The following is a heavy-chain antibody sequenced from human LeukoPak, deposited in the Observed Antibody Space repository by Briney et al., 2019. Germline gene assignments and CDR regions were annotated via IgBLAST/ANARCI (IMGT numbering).Heavy chain of an antibody. CDR3: ARERSYYDSSGYTTPDYFDY. CDR2: ISWNSGSI. D-gene: IGHD3-22*01. J-gene: IGHJ4*02. V-gene: IGHV3-9*01. CDR1: GFTFDDYA. Sequence: GGSLRLSCAASGFTFDDYAMHWVRQAPGKGLEWVSGISWNSGSIGYADSVKGRFTISRDNAKNSLYLQMNSLRAEDTAVYYCARERSYYDSSGYTTPDYFDYWGQGTLVTVSS.